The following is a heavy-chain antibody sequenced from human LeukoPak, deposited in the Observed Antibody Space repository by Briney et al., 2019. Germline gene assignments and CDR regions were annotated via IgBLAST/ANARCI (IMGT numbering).Heavy chain of an antibody. CDR2: LYYSGST. CDR3: ARAGIAVAGVSAFDI. D-gene: IGHD6-19*01. Sequence: SETLSLTCTVSGGSISSYYWSWIRQPPGKGLEWIGYLYYSGSTNYNPSLKSRVTISVDTSKNQFSLKLSSVTAADTAVYYCARAGIAVAGVSAFDIWGQGTMVTVSS. J-gene: IGHJ3*02. CDR1: GGSISSYY. V-gene: IGHV4-59*01.